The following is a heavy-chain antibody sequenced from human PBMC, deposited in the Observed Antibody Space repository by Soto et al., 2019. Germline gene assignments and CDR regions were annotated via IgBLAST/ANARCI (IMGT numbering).Heavy chain of an antibody. Sequence: EASVRVSCKASGGTFSSYAISWVRQAPGQGLEWMGGIIPIFGTANYAQKFQGRVTITADKSTSTAYMELSSLRSEDTAVYYCARDQEYSSSYYFDYWGQGTLVTVSS. D-gene: IGHD6-6*01. J-gene: IGHJ4*02. V-gene: IGHV1-69*06. CDR2: IIPIFGTA. CDR1: GGTFSSYA. CDR3: ARDQEYSSSYYFDY.